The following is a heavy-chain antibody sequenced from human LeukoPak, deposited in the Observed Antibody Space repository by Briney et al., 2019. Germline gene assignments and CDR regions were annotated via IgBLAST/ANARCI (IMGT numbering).Heavy chain of an antibody. CDR3: ATLGSDGSGSYYNENWFDP. CDR1: GYTLTELC. J-gene: IGHJ5*02. CDR2: FDPEDGET. V-gene: IGHV1-24*01. D-gene: IGHD3-10*01. Sequence: ASVKVSCKVSGYTLTELCIHWVRRAPGKGLEWMGGFDPEDGETIYAQRFQGRVTMTKDTSTDTAFMELSSLGSEDTAVYYCATLGSDGSGSYYNENWFDPWGQGTLVTVSS.